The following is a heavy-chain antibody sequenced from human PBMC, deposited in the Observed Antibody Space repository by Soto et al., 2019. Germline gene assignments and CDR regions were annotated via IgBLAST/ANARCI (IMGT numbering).Heavy chain of an antibody. CDR3: AQGTSRYDPNPLDF. D-gene: IGHD5-12*01. Sequence: QVHLVESGGGVVQPGKSLRLSCAVSGLTFSSYGMHWVRQAPGKGLEWVAVMSYDGNKEHYADSVKGRFTISRDNSKNTLYLQMISLMPEESTVYYCAQGTSRYDPNPLDFWGQGTLVTGSS. V-gene: IGHV3-30*18. CDR2: MSYDGNKE. J-gene: IGHJ4*02. CDR1: GLTFSSYG.